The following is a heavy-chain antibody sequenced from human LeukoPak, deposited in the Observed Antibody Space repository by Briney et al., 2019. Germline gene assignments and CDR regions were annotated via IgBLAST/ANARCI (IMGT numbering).Heavy chain of an antibody. CDR3: AKNRVKRELHPLDY. D-gene: IGHD1-26*01. J-gene: IGHJ4*02. V-gene: IGHV3-23*01. CDR2: MSGSDAAT. Sequence: PGESLRLSCAASGFSFSIYAMSWVRQAPGKGLEWVTVMSGSDAATYYADSVKGRFTISRDDSKNTLFLQMNSLRVEDTAVYYCAKNRVKRELHPLDYWGLGTLVTVSS. CDR1: GFSFSIYA.